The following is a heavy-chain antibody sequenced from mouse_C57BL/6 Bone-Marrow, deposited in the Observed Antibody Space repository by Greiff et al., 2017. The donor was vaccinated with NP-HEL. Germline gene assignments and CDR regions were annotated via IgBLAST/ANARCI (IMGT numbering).Heavy chain of an antibody. Sequence: EVKLQQSGPELVKPGASVKISCKASGYTFTDYYMNWVKQSHGKSLEWIGDINPNNGGTSYNQKFKGKATLTVDKSSSTAYMELRSLTSEDSAVYYCARWVMITEGMDYFDYWGQGTTLTVSS. D-gene: IGHD2-4*01. CDR3: ARWVMITEGMDYFDY. V-gene: IGHV1-26*01. CDR1: GYTFTDYY. CDR2: INPNNGGT. J-gene: IGHJ2*01.